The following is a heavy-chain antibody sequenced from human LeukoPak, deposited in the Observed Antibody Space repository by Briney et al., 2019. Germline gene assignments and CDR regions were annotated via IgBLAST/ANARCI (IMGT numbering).Heavy chain of an antibody. J-gene: IGHJ5*02. Sequence: SETLSLTCAVSGVSISSGTYYWDWLRQAPGKGLEWIGNVNHGWITYYTPSFKSRVTMSVDTSKNQFSLRPTSLTAADTAVYYCARHHASLNWFDTWGQGILVTVSS. CDR2: VNHGWIT. CDR3: ARHHASLNWFDT. CDR1: GVSISSGTYY. V-gene: IGHV4-39*01.